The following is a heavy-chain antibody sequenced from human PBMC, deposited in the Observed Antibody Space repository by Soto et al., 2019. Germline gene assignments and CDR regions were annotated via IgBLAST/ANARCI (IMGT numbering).Heavy chain of an antibody. Sequence: VQLQGSGPGLVKPSQTLSLTCTVSGASVNPGDYYWSHMRQSPGKGLKWLGYIFYSGDTYYNPSLKSRATISRTPSTNQISLTLTSVTDADTAVYFCVGTGTTDDFWGQGTLVTVSS. J-gene: IGHJ1*01. CDR2: IFYSGDT. CDR3: VGTGTTDDF. D-gene: IGHD1-7*01. V-gene: IGHV4-30-4*01. CDR1: GASVNPGDYY.